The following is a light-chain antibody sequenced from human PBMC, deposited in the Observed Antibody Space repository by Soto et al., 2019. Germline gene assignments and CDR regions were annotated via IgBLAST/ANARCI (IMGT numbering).Light chain of an antibody. CDR3: QQCRNWPLT. V-gene: IGKV3-15*01. CDR2: DAS. Sequence: EIVMTQSPATLSVSPGEGATLSCKASQNAYNNLAWYQQRPGQPPRLLIYDASTRATGISARFSGSGYGSEFSLTFSILQSEDFAVDFCQQCRNWPLTFGGGTKVEIK. CDR1: QNAYNN. J-gene: IGKJ4*01.